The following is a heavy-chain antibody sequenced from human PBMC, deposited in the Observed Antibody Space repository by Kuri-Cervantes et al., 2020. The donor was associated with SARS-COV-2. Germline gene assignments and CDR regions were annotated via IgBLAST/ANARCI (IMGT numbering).Heavy chain of an antibody. CDR2: IYHSGST. J-gene: IGHJ2*01. Sequence: GSLRLSCAVSGYSISGGYYWGWIRQPPGKGLEWIGSIYHSGSTYYNPSLKSRVTISVDTSKNQFSLKLSSVTAADTAVYYCARRTVGHFDLWGRGTLVTVSS. V-gene: IGHV4-38-2*01. CDR1: GYSISGGYY. CDR3: ARRTVGHFDL. D-gene: IGHD3-16*01.